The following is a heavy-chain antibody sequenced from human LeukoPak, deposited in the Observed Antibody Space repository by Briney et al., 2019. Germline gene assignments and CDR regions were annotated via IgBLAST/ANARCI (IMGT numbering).Heavy chain of an antibody. CDR1: GFIFSTFA. V-gene: IGHV3-23*01. D-gene: IGHD1-14*01. CDR3: VRRAAVRGMDF. Sequence: PGGSLRLSCAASGFIFSTFAMTWVRQAPGKGLEWVASISGSGDSTNYGDSVKGRFTISRDNFKRTVHLEMSNLRADDTAMYYCVRRAAVRGMDFWGLGTTVIVSS. J-gene: IGHJ6*02. CDR2: ISGSGDST.